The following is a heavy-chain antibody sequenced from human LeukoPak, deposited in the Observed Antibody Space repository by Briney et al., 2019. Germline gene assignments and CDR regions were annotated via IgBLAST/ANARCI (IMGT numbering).Heavy chain of an antibody. CDR3: AKDRSSSWYGFDY. CDR2: ISGSGGST. J-gene: IGHJ4*02. D-gene: IGHD6-13*01. Sequence: PGGSLRLSCAASGFTFSSYWMHWVRQAPGKGLEWVSAISGSGGSTYYADSVKGRFTISRDNSKNTLYLQMNSLRAEDTAVYYCAKDRSSSWYGFDYWGQGTLVTVSS. V-gene: IGHV3-23*01. CDR1: GFTFSSYW.